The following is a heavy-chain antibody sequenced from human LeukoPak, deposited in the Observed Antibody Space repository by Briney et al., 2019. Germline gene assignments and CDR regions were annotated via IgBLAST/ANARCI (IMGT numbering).Heavy chain of an antibody. V-gene: IGHV4-34*01. J-gene: IGHJ4*02. CDR1: GGSISSYY. D-gene: IGHD5-12*01. CDR3: ARFRWLRLPDY. CDR2: INHSGST. Sequence: SETLSLTCTVSGGSISSYYWSWIRQPPGKGLEWIGEINHSGSTNYNPSLKSRVTISVDTSKNQFSLKLSSVTAADTAVYYCARFRWLRLPDYWGQGTLVTVSS.